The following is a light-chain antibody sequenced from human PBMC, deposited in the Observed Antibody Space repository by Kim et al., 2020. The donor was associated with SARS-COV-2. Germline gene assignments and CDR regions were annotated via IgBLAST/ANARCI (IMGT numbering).Light chain of an antibody. V-gene: IGLV3-21*04. J-gene: IGLJ2*01. CDR2: YDS. CDR1: NIGSKS. Sequence: SYELTQPPSVSVAPGKTARITCGGNNIGSKSVHWYQQKPGQAPVLVIYYDSDRPSGIPERFSGSNSGNTATLTINRVEAGDEADYYCQVWDSSSDPVVFGGGTQLTVL. CDR3: QVWDSSSDPVV.